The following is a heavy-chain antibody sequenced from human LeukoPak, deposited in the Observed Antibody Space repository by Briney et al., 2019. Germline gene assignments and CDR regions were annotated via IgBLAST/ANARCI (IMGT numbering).Heavy chain of an antibody. CDR3: ARGRASGIAAAGTYYFDY. Sequence: SETLSLTCTVSGGSISSGVYYWSWIRQHPGKGLEWIGYIYYSGSTYYNPSLKSRVTISVDTSKNQFSLKLSSVTAADTAVYYCARGRASGIAAAGTYYFDYWGQGTLVTVSS. J-gene: IGHJ4*02. CDR1: GGSISSGVYY. CDR2: IYYSGST. V-gene: IGHV4-31*03. D-gene: IGHD6-13*01.